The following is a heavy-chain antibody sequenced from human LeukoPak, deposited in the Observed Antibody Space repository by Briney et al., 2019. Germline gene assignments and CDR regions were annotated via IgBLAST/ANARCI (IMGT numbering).Heavy chain of an antibody. D-gene: IGHD2/OR15-2a*01. CDR3: TTVSHFYL. CDR1: GFTLINAW. V-gene: IGHV3-15*01. J-gene: IGHJ4*02. CDR2: IKSDGTT. Sequence: GGSLRLSCATSGFTLINAWLSWVRQAPGKGLEWVGRIKSDGTTDYAAPVKGRFTISRDVSKATLYLQMNSLKTEDTAIYYCTTVSHFYLGGQGTLVTVSS.